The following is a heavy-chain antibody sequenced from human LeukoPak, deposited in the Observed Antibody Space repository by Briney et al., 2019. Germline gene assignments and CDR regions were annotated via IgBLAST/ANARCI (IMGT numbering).Heavy chain of an antibody. CDR3: ARVPHPYYYYVDV. CDR1: GFTVSSNY. Sequence: PGGSLRLSCAASGFTVSSNYVSWVRQAPGKGLEWVSVIYSGGSTYYADSVKGRFTISRDNSKNTLYLQMNSLRAEDTAVYYCARVPHPYYYYVDVWGKGTTVTVSS. V-gene: IGHV3-53*01. CDR2: IYSGGST. J-gene: IGHJ6*03.